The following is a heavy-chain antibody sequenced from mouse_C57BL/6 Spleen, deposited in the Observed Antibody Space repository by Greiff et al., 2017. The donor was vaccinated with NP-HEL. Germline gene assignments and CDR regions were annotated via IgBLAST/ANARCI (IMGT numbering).Heavy chain of an antibody. CDR2: IYPGDGDT. V-gene: IGHV1-82*01. CDR3: AREGLGPFAY. Sequence: QVQLQQSGPELVKPGASVKISCKASGYAFSSSWMNWVKQSPGKGLEWIGRIYPGDGDTNYNGKFKGKATLTADKSSSTAYMQLSSLTSEDSAVYFCAREGLGPFAYWGQGTLVTVSA. D-gene: IGHD2-2*01. CDR1: GYAFSSSW. J-gene: IGHJ3*01.